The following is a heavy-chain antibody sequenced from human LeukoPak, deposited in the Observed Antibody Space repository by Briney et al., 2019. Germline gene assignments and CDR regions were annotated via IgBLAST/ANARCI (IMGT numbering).Heavy chain of an antibody. CDR1: AFIFTNHS. D-gene: IGHD3-22*01. Sequence: GRSLRLSCAVSAFIFTNHSIHWVRQAPGKGLEWVALISYDGSNKYYADSVKGRFTISRDNSKKTMYLQMNSLRAEDTAVYYCETDSIAMIIVLPRWFDYWGQGTLVTVSS. CDR2: ISYDGSNK. J-gene: IGHJ4*02. CDR3: ETDSIAMIIVLPRWFDY. V-gene: IGHV3-30-3*02.